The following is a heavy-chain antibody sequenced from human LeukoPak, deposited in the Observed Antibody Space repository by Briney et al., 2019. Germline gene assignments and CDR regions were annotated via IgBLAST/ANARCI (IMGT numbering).Heavy chain of an antibody. CDR2: ISSSSSYI. Sequence: GGSLRLSCAASGFTFSSYSMNWVRQAPGKGLEWVSSISSSSSYIYYADSVKGRFTISRDNAKNSLYLQMNSLRAKDTAVYYCARGRSKSGVITMSPWGQGTLVTVSS. J-gene: IGHJ5*02. V-gene: IGHV3-21*01. CDR1: GFTFSSYS. D-gene: IGHD3-10*02. CDR3: ARGRSKSGVITMSP.